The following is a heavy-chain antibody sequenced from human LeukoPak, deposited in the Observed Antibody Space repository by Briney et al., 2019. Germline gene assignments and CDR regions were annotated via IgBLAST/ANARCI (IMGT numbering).Heavy chain of an antibody. CDR3: ARVTASIPTNWFDP. D-gene: IGHD3-3*02. V-gene: IGHV4-59*01. J-gene: IGHJ5*02. Sequence: PSETLSLTCTLSGGSITSYSWGWIRQPPGKGLEWIGYIYYSRSTNYNPSLKSRVTISVDTSKNQFSLKLSSVTAADTAVYYCARVTASIPTNWFDPWGQGTLVTVSS. CDR1: GGSITSYS. CDR2: IYYSRST.